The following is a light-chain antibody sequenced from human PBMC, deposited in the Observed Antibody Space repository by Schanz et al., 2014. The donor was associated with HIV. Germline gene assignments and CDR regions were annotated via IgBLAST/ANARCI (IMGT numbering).Light chain of an antibody. CDR1: SSDVGGYNY. CDR2: DVF. CDR3: CSYAGSYTFYV. Sequence: QSALTQPASVSGSPGQSITISCTGTSSDVGGYNYVSWYQQHPGKAPKLMIYDVFNRPSGVSSRFSGSKSDNTASLTISGLQVEDEADYYCCSYAGSYTFYVFGTGTKLTVL. V-gene: IGLV2-14*03. J-gene: IGLJ1*01.